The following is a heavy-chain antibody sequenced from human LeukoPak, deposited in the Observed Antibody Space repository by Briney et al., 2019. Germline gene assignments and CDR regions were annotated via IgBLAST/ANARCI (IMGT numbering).Heavy chain of an antibody. CDR2: IYWNDDK. D-gene: IGHD3-3*01. Sequence: SGPTLFKPPQTLTLTCTFSGFSLSTSGVGVGWIRQPPGKALEWLALIYWNDDKRYSPSLKSRLTITKDTSKNQVVLTMTNMDPVDTATYYCAHSDDFWSGQYFDYWGQGTLVTVSS. CDR3: AHSDDFWSGQYFDY. CDR1: GFSLSTSGVG. J-gene: IGHJ4*02. V-gene: IGHV2-5*01.